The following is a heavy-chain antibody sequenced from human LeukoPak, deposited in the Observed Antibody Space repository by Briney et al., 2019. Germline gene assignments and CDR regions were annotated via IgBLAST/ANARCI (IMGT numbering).Heavy chain of an antibody. CDR2: IYTSGST. Sequence: SETLSLTCTVSGGSISSGSYYWSWIRQPAGKGLEWIGRIYTSGSTNYNPSLKSRVTISVDTSKNQFSLKLSSVTAADTAVYYCARQAAQTYDYWGQGTLVTVSS. CDR3: ARQAAQTYDY. V-gene: IGHV4-61*02. J-gene: IGHJ4*02. CDR1: GGSISSGSYY.